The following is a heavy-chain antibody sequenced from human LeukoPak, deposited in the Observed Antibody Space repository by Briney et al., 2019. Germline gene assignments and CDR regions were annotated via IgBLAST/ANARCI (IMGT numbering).Heavy chain of an antibody. J-gene: IGHJ4*02. Sequence: GGSLRLSCVASGFTFSSYSMNWVRQAPGKGLEWVSSISSSSSYKYYTDSVKGRFTISRDNAKNSLYLQMNSLRAEDTAVYYCARSTAGTYYWGQGTLVTVSS. V-gene: IGHV3-21*01. D-gene: IGHD1-1*01. CDR2: ISSSSSYK. CDR1: GFTFSSYS. CDR3: ARSTAGTYY.